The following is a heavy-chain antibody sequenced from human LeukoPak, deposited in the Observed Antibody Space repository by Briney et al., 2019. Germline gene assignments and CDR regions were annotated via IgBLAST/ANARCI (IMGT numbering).Heavy chain of an antibody. V-gene: IGHV3-11*06. CDR2: ISSSGSYT. CDR3: ARGGGITMVRGVSDAFDI. J-gene: IGHJ3*02. CDR1: GFTFSDYY. Sequence: GGSLRLSCAASGFTFSDYYMSWIRQAPGRGLEWVSYISSSGSYTNYADSVKGRFTISRDNAKNSLYLQMNSLRAEDTAVYYCARGGGITMVRGVSDAFDIWGQGTMVTVSS. D-gene: IGHD3-10*01.